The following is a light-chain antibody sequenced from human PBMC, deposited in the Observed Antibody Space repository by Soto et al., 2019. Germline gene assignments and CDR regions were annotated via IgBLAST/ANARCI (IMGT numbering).Light chain of an antibody. J-gene: IGLJ2*01. CDR3: CSYAGSTNVV. V-gene: IGLV2-23*01. Sequence: QSALTQPASVSGSPGQSITISCTGTNSDVGTYNLVSWYQQHPGKAPKLMIYEGSKRPSGVSNRFSGSKSGNTASLTISGVQAEDEADYYCCSYAGSTNVVFGGGTQLTVL. CDR1: NSDVGTYNL. CDR2: EGS.